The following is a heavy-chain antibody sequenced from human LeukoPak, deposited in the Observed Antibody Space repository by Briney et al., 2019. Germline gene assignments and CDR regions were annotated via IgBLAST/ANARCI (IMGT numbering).Heavy chain of an antibody. D-gene: IGHD2-2*01. CDR2: ISHSGST. CDR3: ARVYCTSTNCYYAFDI. Sequence: SQTLSLTCTVSGGSISSGDYYWTWIRQPPGKGLEWIGYISHSGSTYYNPSLKSRVIISIDTSKNQFSLNLSSVTAADTAVYSCARVYCTSTNCYYAFDIWGQGTMVTVSS. V-gene: IGHV4-30-4*08. CDR1: GGSISSGDYY. J-gene: IGHJ3*02.